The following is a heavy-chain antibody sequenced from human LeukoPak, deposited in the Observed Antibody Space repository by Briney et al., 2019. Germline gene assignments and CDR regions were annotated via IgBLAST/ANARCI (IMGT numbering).Heavy chain of an antibody. Sequence: GASVKVSCKASGGTFSSYAISWVRQAPGQGLEWMGGIIPIFGTANYAQKFQGRVTITRDTSASTAYMELSSLRSEDTAVYYCARDPVPTTVTTLTNWFDPWGQGTLVTVSS. J-gene: IGHJ5*02. D-gene: IGHD4-17*01. CDR3: ARDPVPTTVTTLTNWFDP. CDR2: IIPIFGTA. V-gene: IGHV1-69*05. CDR1: GGTFSSYA.